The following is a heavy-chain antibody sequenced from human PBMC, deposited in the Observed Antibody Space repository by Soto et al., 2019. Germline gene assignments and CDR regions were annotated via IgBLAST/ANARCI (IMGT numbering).Heavy chain of an antibody. CDR2: IYYSGGT. CDR3: ARRYSGSYSGAFDI. D-gene: IGHD1-26*01. V-gene: IGHV4-39*01. Sequence: SETLSLTCTVSGGSISSSSYYWGWVRQPPGKGLEWIGSIYYSGGTYYKPSLKSRVTISVDTSKNQISLKLSSGTAADTAVYYCARRYSGSYSGAFDIWGQGTMVTVSS. J-gene: IGHJ3*02. CDR1: GGSISSSSYY.